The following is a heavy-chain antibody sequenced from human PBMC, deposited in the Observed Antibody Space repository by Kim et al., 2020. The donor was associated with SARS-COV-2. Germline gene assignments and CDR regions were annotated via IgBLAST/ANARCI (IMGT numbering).Heavy chain of an antibody. CDR1: GFTFDDYA. D-gene: IGHD6-13*01. Sequence: GGSLRLSCAASGFTFDDYAMHWDRQAPGKGLEWVSGISWNSGSIGYADSVKGRFTISRDSAKNSLYLQMNSLRAEDTALYYCAKDRPKKSAAGTMGSFQ. V-gene: IGHV3-9*01. CDR2: ISWNSGSI. J-gene: IGHJ1*01. CDR3: AKDRPKKSAAGTMGSFQ.